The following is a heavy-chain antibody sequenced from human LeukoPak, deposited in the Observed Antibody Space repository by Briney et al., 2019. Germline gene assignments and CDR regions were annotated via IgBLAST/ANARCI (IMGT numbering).Heavy chain of an antibody. CDR2: MNPNSGNT. V-gene: IGHV1-8*01. CDR1: GYTFTSYD. Sequence: ASVKVSCKASGYTFTSYDINWVRQATGQGLEWMGWMNPNSGNTGYAQKFQGRVTMTTDTSTSTAYMELRSLRSDDTAVYYCARGGSVVRFGLYYFDYWGQGTLVTVSS. J-gene: IGHJ4*02. CDR3: ARGGSVVRFGLYYFDY. D-gene: IGHD3-16*01.